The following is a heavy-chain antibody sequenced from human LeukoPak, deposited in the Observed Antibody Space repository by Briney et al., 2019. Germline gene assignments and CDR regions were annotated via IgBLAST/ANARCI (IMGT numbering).Heavy chain of an antibody. CDR1: GGSFSGYY. Sequence: SETLSLTCAVYGGSFSGYYWSWIRQPPGKGLEWIGEINHSGSTNYNPSLKSRVTISVDTSKNQFSLKLSSVTAADTAVYYCARQQLVHTSSSRDDAFDIWGQGTMVTVSS. V-gene: IGHV4-34*01. J-gene: IGHJ3*02. CDR3: ARQQLVHTSSSRDDAFDI. CDR2: INHSGST. D-gene: IGHD6-13*01.